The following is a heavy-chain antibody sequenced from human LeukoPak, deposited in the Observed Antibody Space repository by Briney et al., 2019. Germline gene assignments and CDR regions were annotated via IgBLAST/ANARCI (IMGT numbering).Heavy chain of an antibody. CDR2: INPNSGGT. Sequence: ASVKVSRKTSGYTFTGYYMHWVRQAPGQGLEWMGWINPNSGGTNYAQKFQGRVTMTRDTSISTAYMELSRLRSDDTAVYYCARGRRGYDSSGYYNWYFDLWGRGTLVTVSS. CDR1: GYTFTGYY. CDR3: ARGRRGYDSSGYYNWYFDL. V-gene: IGHV1-2*02. J-gene: IGHJ2*01. D-gene: IGHD3-22*01.